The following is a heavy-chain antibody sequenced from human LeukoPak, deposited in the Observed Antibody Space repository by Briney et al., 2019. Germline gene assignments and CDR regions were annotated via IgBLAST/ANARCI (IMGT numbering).Heavy chain of an antibody. J-gene: IGHJ5*02. Sequence: ASVKVSCKASGYTFTSYDINWVRQATGQGLEWMGWMNPNSGNTGYAQKFQGRVTITRNTSISTAYMELSRLRSDDTAVYYCARVGRIAARTNWFDPWGQGTLVTVSS. D-gene: IGHD6-6*01. CDR2: MNPNSGNT. V-gene: IGHV1-8*03. CDR3: ARVGRIAARTNWFDP. CDR1: GYTFTSYD.